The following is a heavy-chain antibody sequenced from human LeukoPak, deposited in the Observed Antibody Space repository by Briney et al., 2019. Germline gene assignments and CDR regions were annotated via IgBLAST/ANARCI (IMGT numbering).Heavy chain of an antibody. Sequence: GGSLRLSCAGSGFTFNIYAMSWVRQAPGKGLAWVSAISGDGGNTYYADSVKGRFTISRDNAKNSLYLQMNSLRAEDTAVYYCARPYSYGFPFDYWGQGTLVTVSS. V-gene: IGHV3-23*01. J-gene: IGHJ4*02. CDR1: GFTFNIYA. CDR2: ISGDGGNT. D-gene: IGHD5-18*01. CDR3: ARPYSYGFPFDY.